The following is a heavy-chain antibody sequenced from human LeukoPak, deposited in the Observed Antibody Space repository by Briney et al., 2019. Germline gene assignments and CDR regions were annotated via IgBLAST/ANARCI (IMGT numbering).Heavy chain of an antibody. CDR3: ARVIRDPNWFDP. CDR2: IIPIFGTA. J-gene: IGHJ5*02. D-gene: IGHD2-21*02. V-gene: IGHV1-69*05. Sequence: KPGSSVKVSCKASGGTFSSYAVSWVRQAPGQGLEWMGRIIPIFGTANYAQKFQGRVTITTDESTSTAYMELSSLRSEDTAVYYCARVIRDPNWFDPWGQGTLVTVSS. CDR1: GGTFSSYA.